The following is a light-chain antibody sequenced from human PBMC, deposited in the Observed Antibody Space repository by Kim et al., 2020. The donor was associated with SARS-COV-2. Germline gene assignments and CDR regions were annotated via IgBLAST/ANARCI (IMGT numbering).Light chain of an antibody. CDR1: SSDIGTYNY. CDR3: SSYTSSDTGV. V-gene: IGLV2-14*03. CDR2: DVS. J-gene: IGLJ2*01. Sequence: QSVLTQPASVSGSPGQSITISCTGTSSDIGTYNYVSWYQQHPVKVPKLIIFDVSNRPSGVSNRFSGSKSGNMASLTISGLQAEDEADYYCSSYTSSDTGVFGGGTQLTVL.